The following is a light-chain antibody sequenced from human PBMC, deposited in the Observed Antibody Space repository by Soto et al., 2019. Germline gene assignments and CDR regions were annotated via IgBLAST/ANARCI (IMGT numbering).Light chain of an antibody. J-gene: IGKJ5*01. CDR3: QQRRSWPPTIT. Sequence: EVVMTQSPATLSVSPWERATLSCRASESVSRNLAWYQQKPGQAPRLLIYDASTRATGIPDRFSGGGSGTEFTLTISSLQSEDFAVYYCQQRRSWPPTITFGQGTRLEIK. CDR2: DAS. V-gene: IGKV3-15*01. CDR1: ESVSRN.